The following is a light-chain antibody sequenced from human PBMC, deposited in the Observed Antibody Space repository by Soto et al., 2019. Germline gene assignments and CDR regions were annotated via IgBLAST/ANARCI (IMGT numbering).Light chain of an antibody. CDR3: QVWDSSSDHGV. V-gene: IGLV3-21*04. Sequence: SYELTQPPSVSVAPGKTARITWGGNNFGSKSLNGYQQKPGQAPVLVIYYDSDRPSGIPERFSGSNAGNTATLTISRVEAGDEADYYCQVWDSSSDHGVFGGGTQLTVL. J-gene: IGLJ3*02. CDR2: YDS. CDR1: NFGSKS.